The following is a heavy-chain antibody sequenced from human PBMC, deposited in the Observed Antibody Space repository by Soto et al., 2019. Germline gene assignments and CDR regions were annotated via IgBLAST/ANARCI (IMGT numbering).Heavy chain of an antibody. CDR1: GGSISSGGYY. D-gene: IGHD3-10*01. CDR2: IYYSGRT. CDR3: ARSNYYGSGSPDYYYYYMDV. V-gene: IGHV4-31*03. J-gene: IGHJ6*03. Sequence: SETLSLTCTVSGGSISSGGYYWSWIRQHPGKGLEWIGYIYYSGRTYYNPSLKSRVTVSVDTSKNQFSLKLSSVTAADTAVYYCARSNYYGSGSPDYYYYYMDVWGKGTTVTVSS.